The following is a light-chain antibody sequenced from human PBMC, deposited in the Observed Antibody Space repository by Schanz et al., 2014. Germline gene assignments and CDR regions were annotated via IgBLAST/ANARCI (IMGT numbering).Light chain of an antibody. J-gene: IGKJ5*01. Sequence: EIVLTQSPGTLSLSPGERVALSCRASQTIRTNFLAWYQQKPGQAPRLLIFGASTRATGIPDRFSGSGSGTDFTLTISRLEPEDFAVYYCQQYGSSPSITFGQGTRLEIK. CDR1: QTIRTNF. V-gene: IGKV3-20*01. CDR3: QQYGSSPSIT. CDR2: GAS.